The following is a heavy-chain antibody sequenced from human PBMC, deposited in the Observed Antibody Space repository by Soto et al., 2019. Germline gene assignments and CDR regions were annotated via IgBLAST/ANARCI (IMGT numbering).Heavy chain of an antibody. CDR3: ARDRRRLVGYSYGYEVGMGWFDP. Sequence: QVQLQESGPGLVKPSQTLSLTCTVSGGSISSGGYYWSWIRQHPGKGLEWIGYIYYSGSTYYNPXXHSXXXISVDTSKNQXXLXLXFVTAADTAVYYCARDRRRLVGYSYGYEVGMGWFDPWGQGTLVTVSS. D-gene: IGHD5-18*01. J-gene: IGHJ5*02. V-gene: IGHV4-31*03. CDR2: IYYSGST. CDR1: GGSISSGGYY.